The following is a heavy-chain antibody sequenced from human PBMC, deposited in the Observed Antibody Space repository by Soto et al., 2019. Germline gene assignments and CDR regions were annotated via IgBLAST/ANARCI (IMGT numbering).Heavy chain of an antibody. CDR2: IYNSVST. J-gene: IGHJ4*02. Sequence: SETLSLTCSVSSFSINSRYYWGWIRQPPGKGLEWIASIYNSVSTHYNPSLKSRATISVDTSYNQFSLRLSSVTAADTAIYYCARSTSGRYFDYWGPGTLVTVSS. CDR1: SFSINSRYY. CDR3: ARSTSGRYFDY. V-gene: IGHV4-38-2*02. D-gene: IGHD2-2*01.